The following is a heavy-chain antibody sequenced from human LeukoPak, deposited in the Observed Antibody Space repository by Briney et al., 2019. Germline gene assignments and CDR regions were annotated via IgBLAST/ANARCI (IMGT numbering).Heavy chain of an antibody. CDR2: INPNSGGT. J-gene: IGHJ6*03. CDR1: GYTFTSYY. D-gene: IGHD2-2*02. Sequence: ASVKVSCKASGYTFTSYYMHWVRQAPGQGLEWMGWINPNSGGTNYAQKFQGRVTMTRDTSISTAYMELSRLRSDDTAVYYCARGGGLSCSSTSCYIPDYYYYYYMDVWGKGTTVTVSS. V-gene: IGHV1-2*02. CDR3: ARGGGLSCSSTSCYIPDYYYYYYMDV.